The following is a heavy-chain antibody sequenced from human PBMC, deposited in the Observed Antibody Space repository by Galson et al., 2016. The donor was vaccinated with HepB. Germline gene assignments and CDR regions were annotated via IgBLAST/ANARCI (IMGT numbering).Heavy chain of an antibody. V-gene: IGHV4-30-4*01. CDR1: GGSISSGDYY. CDR3: ARVLRVLRDAFDI. J-gene: IGHJ3*02. CDR2: IYYSGST. D-gene: IGHD5/OR15-5a*01. Sequence: LSLTCTVSGGSISSGDYYWSWIRQPPGKGPEWIGYIYYSGSTYYNLSLKSRVTISEDTSKNQFSLKLNSVTAADTAVYYCARVLRVLRDAFDIWGQGTMVTISS.